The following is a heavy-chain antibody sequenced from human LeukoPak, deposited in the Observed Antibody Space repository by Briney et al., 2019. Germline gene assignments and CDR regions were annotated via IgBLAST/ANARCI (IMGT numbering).Heavy chain of an antibody. Sequence: TLSLTCTVSGGSISSGDYYWSWIRQPPGKGLEWIGYIYYSGSTYYNPSLKSRVTISVDTSKNQFSLKLSSVTAADTAVYYCARLFWGKYYFDYWGQGTLVTVSS. J-gene: IGHJ4*02. V-gene: IGHV4-30-4*08. D-gene: IGHD7-27*01. CDR1: GGSISSGDYY. CDR2: IYYSGST. CDR3: ARLFWGKYYFDY.